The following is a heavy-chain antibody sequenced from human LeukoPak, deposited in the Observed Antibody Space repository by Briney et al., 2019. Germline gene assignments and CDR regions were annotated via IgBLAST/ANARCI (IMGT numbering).Heavy chain of an antibody. J-gene: IGHJ4*02. CDR1: GYTFTSYG. D-gene: IGHD6-13*01. V-gene: IGHV1-18*01. CDR3: TKDRGEIAAAGTTGRKYPALDY. CDR2: ISAYNGNT. Sequence: GASVKVSCKASGYTFTSYGISWVRQAPGQGLEWMGWISAYNGNTNYAQKLQGRVTMTTDTSTSTAYMELRSLRSDDTAVFYCTKDRGEIAAAGTTGRKYPALDYWGQGTLVTVSS.